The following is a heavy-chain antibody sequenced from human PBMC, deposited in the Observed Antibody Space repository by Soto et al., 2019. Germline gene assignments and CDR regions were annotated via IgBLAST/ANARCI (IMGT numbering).Heavy chain of an antibody. CDR1: GFTFSSHT. CDR3: AKTTRVALTSGSCRYMDV. CDR2: ISDSGGNT. Sequence: SGGSLRLSCAASGFTFSSHTMRWVRQAPGKGLEWVSSISDSGGNTYYPDFVKGRFTISRDNSKNTLYLQMFSLRAEDTAIYYCAKTTRVALTSGSCRYMDVWGKGTTVTASS. D-gene: IGHD1-1*01. J-gene: IGHJ6*03. V-gene: IGHV3-23*01.